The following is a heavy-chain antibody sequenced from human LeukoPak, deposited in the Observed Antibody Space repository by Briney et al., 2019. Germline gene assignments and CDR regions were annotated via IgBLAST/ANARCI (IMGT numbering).Heavy chain of an antibody. CDR3: ARAPNDYGDALFDY. CDR2: IIPIFGTA. D-gene: IGHD4-17*01. V-gene: IGHV1-69*05. Sequence: SVRVSCKASGGTFSSYAISWVRQAPGQGLEWMGGIIPIFGTANYAQKFQGRVTITTDESTSTAYMELSSLRSEDTAVYYCARAPNDYGDALFDYWGQGTLVTVSS. CDR1: GGTFSSYA. J-gene: IGHJ4*02.